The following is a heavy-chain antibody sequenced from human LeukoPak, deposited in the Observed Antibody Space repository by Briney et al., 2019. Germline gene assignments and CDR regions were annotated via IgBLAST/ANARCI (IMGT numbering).Heavy chain of an antibody. CDR2: IKQDGSEK. CDR3: ARAPAYYSTWNGVNY. Sequence: PGGSLRLSCAASGFTFSSYWMSWVRQAPGKGLEWVANIKQDGSEKYYVDSVKGRFTISRDNAKNSLYLQMNSLRDEDTAVYYCARAPAYYSTWNGVNYWGQGTQVTVSS. D-gene: IGHD6-13*01. J-gene: IGHJ4*02. CDR1: GFTFSSYW. V-gene: IGHV3-7*04.